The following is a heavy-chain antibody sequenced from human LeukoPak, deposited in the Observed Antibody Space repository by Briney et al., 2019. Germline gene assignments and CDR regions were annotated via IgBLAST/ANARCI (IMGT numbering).Heavy chain of an antibody. D-gene: IGHD3-10*01. J-gene: IGHJ3*01. CDR2: ISSSGSTI. Sequence: GGSLRLSCAASGFTFSSYEMNWVRQAPGKGLEWVSYISSSGSTIYYADSVKGRFTISRDNAKNSLYLQMNGLRAEDTAVYYCVRDRVYAFDLWGQGTMVTVSS. CDR3: VRDRVYAFDL. V-gene: IGHV3-48*03. CDR1: GFTFSSYE.